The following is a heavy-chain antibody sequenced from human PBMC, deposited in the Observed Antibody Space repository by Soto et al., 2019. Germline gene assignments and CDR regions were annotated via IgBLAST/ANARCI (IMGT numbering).Heavy chain of an antibody. Sequence: GGSLRLSCAASGFTFSSYAMSWVRQAPGKGLEWVSAISGSGGSTYYADSVKGRFTISRDNSKNTLYLQMNSLRAEDTAVYYFAKDDITIFGVVIIDYYGMDVWGQGTTVTVSS. CDR3: AKDDITIFGVVIIDYYGMDV. CDR2: ISGSGGST. D-gene: IGHD3-3*01. J-gene: IGHJ6*02. CDR1: GFTFSSYA. V-gene: IGHV3-23*01.